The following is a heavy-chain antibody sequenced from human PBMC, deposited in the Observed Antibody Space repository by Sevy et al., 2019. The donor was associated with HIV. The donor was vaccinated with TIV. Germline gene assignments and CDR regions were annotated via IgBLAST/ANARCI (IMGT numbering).Heavy chain of an antibody. CDR3: AKDLGSPRPYYYYGMDV. D-gene: IGHD3-16*01. CDR2: ISGSGGST. Sequence: GESLKISGAASGFTFSSYAMSWVRQAPGKGLEWVSAISGSGGSTYYADSVKGRFTISRDNSKKTLYLQMNRLRAEDTAVYYCAKDLGSPRPYYYYGMDVWGQGTTVTVSS. V-gene: IGHV3-23*01. CDR1: GFTFSSYA. J-gene: IGHJ6*02.